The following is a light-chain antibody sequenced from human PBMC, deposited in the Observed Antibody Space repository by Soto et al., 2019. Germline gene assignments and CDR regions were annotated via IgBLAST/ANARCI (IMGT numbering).Light chain of an antibody. V-gene: IGKV4-1*01. CDR2: SAT. CDR3: QQYDSVPYT. CDR1: LSLLHSNSKNY. J-gene: IGKJ2*01. Sequence: DVVMTQSPDSLAVSLGETATINCKSSLSLLHSNSKNYLAWYQQTPGQPPKVLIYSATIRESGVPDRFSGSGSGTDFTLTISSLQAEDVAIYFCQQYDSVPYTFGQGTKLEIK.